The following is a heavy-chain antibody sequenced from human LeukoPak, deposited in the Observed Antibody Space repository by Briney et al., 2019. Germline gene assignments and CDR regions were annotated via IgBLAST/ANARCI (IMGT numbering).Heavy chain of an antibody. CDR3: ARAGLGYCSGGSCYSGP. CDR1: GFSFSIYA. J-gene: IGHJ5*02. D-gene: IGHD2-15*01. Sequence: GGSLRLSCAASGFSFSIYAMHWVRQAPGKGLEWVAVISYDGTNKYYADSVKGRFTISGDNSKNTLYLQMGSLRAEDMAVYYCARAGLGYCSGGSCYSGPWGQGTLVTVSS. CDR2: ISYDGTNK. V-gene: IGHV3-30*14.